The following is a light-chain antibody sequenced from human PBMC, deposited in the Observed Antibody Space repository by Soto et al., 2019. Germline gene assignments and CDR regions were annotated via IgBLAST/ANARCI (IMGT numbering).Light chain of an antibody. V-gene: IGKV1-5*03. Sequence: DIQMTQSPSTLSASVGDRVTITCRASQSIRNWLAWYQQKPGKAPKLLIYNASSLESGVTSGFSGSGSGTEFTLSISSLQPDDFATYFCQQYDAYPLTFGGGTKVEIK. J-gene: IGKJ4*01. CDR1: QSIRNW. CDR3: QQYDAYPLT. CDR2: NAS.